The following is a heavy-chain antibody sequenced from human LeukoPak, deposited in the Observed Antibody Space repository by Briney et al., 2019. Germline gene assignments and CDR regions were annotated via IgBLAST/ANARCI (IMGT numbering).Heavy chain of an antibody. Sequence: GGSLRLSCAASGFTFSRHWMTWVRQAPGKGLEWVANIKEDGTKKNYVDSVKGRFTISRDNAKNSLYLQMNSLRAEDTAVYYCARVYHSTSGRAIDYWGQGTLVTVSS. CDR2: IKEDGTKK. CDR3: ARVYHSTSGRAIDY. V-gene: IGHV3-7*01. D-gene: IGHD6-6*01. CDR1: GFTFSRHW. J-gene: IGHJ4*02.